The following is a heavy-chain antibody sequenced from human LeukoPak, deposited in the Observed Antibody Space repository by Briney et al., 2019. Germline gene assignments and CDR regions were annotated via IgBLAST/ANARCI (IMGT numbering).Heavy chain of an antibody. V-gene: IGHV3-21*01. J-gene: IGHJ4*02. D-gene: IGHD3-10*01. CDR1: GFTFSSYS. Sequence: PGGSMRLSCAGSGFTFSSYSMNWVRQAPGEWLEWVSSIGSSSSYIYYADSVKGRFTNSRDNAKNSLYLQMNSLGAEDTAVYYCARPPAKVGWFGESYFDYWGQGTLVTVSS. CDR2: IGSSSSYI. CDR3: ARPPAKVGWFGESYFDY.